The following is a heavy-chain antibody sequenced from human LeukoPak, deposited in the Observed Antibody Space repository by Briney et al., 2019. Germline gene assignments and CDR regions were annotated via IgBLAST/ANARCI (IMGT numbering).Heavy chain of an antibody. Sequence: ASVKVSCKASGYTFSTYGISWVRQAPGQGLEWMGWISAYNGNTNYAQKLQDRVTMTTDTSTNTAYMELRSLRSDDTAVYYCARDERAYCSTTSCPYFDHWGQGTLVTASS. CDR3: ARDERAYCSTTSCPYFDH. J-gene: IGHJ4*02. CDR1: GYTFSTYG. D-gene: IGHD2-2*01. V-gene: IGHV1-18*01. CDR2: ISAYNGNT.